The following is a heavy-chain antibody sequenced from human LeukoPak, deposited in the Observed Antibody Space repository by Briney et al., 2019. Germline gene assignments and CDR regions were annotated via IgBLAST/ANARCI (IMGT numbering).Heavy chain of an antibody. J-gene: IGHJ6*02. CDR2: FDPEDGET. V-gene: IGHV1-24*01. D-gene: IGHD1-14*01. CDR1: GYTLTELS. CDR3: ATESTDYYYYGMDV. Sequence: ASVEVSCKVSGYTLTELSMHWVRQAPGKGLEWMGGFDPEDGETIYAQKFQGRVTMTEDTSTDTAYMELSSLRSEDTAVYYCATESTDYYYYGMDVWGQGTTVTVSS.